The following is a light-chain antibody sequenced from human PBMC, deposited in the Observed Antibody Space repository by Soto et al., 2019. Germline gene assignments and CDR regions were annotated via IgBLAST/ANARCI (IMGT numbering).Light chain of an antibody. CDR3: QQYGSSGT. J-gene: IGKJ1*01. Sequence: EIVLTQSPCTLSLYTGERATLSCGASQSVSNNYLAWYQQKPGQAPRLLMYGASNRATGIPDRFSGSGSGTDFTLTISRLEPEDFAVYYSQQYGSSGTFGQGTKVDIK. CDR1: QSVSNNY. CDR2: GAS. V-gene: IGKV3-20*01.